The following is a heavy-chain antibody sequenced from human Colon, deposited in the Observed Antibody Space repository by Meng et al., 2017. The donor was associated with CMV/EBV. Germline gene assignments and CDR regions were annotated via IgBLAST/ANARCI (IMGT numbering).Heavy chain of an antibody. J-gene: IGHJ4*02. CDR3: ASHRARSSSWPSYEAGFDY. Sequence: IRCPYRALTRQPPGQALEWIWCFSYSVRTSYPPSLMRRVTILVDTSTNPLSLKLSSVTAADTAVYYCASHRARSSSWPSYEAGFDYSGQGTLVTVSS. V-gene: IGHV4-39*01. CDR2: FSYSVRT. CDR1: IRCPY. D-gene: IGHD6-13*01.